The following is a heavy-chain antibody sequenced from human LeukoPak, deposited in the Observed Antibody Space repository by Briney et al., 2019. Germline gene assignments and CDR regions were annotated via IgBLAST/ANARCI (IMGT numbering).Heavy chain of an antibody. V-gene: IGHV3-23*01. CDR1: GFTFSSYA. Sequence: GGSLRLSCAASGFTFSSYAMSWVRQAPGKGLEWVSAISGSGGSTYYADSVKGRFTTSRDNSKNTLYLQMNSLRAEDTAVYYCAKDVYKARSYLYGMDVWGQGTTVTVSS. J-gene: IGHJ6*02. CDR2: ISGSGGST. CDR3: AKDVYKARSYLYGMDV. D-gene: IGHD1-14*01.